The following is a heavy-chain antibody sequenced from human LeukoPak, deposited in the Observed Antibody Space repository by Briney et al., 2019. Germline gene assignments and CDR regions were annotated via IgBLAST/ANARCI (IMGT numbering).Heavy chain of an antibody. CDR1: GFTFSSYA. V-gene: IGHV3-23*01. Sequence: PGGSLRLSCAASGFTFSSYAMSWVRQAPGKGLEWVSAISGSGGSTYYADSVKGRFTISRDNSKNTLYLQMNSLRAEDTAVYYCAEGSGFGEFPDLDYWGQGTLVTVSS. J-gene: IGHJ4*02. CDR3: AEGSGFGEFPDLDY. D-gene: IGHD3-10*01. CDR2: ISGSGGST.